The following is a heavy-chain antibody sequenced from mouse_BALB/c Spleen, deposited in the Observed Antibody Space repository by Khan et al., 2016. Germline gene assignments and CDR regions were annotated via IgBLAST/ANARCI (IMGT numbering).Heavy chain of an antibody. CDR2: INPGSGST. D-gene: IGHD2-1*01. V-gene: IGHV1-54*01. J-gene: IGHJ4*01. Sequence: QVQLQQSGAELVRPGTSVKVSCKASGYAFTNYLIEWVKQRPGQGLEWIGMINPGSGSTNYHETFKGKATLTADKSSSTAYLHLSSLTSDDAAVYYSARDDGNYYAMDYWGQGTSVTVSA. CDR3: ARDDGNYYAMDY. CDR1: GYAFTNYL.